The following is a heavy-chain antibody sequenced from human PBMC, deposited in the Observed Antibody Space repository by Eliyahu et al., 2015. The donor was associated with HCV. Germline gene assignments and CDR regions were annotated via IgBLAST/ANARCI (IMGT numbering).Heavy chain of an antibody. Sequence: EVHLVESGGGLVQPGGSLKLSCAASGFTFSGSVIHWVRQASGKGLEWVGRIRSKANNYATEYASSVKGRFTISRDDSKNTTYLHLNSLKTEDTAVYYCSRPGIASGEGHWGQGTLVIVSS. CDR2: IRSKANNYAT. J-gene: IGHJ4*02. CDR3: SRPGIASGEGH. D-gene: IGHD6-25*01. V-gene: IGHV3-73*02. CDR1: GFTFSGSV.